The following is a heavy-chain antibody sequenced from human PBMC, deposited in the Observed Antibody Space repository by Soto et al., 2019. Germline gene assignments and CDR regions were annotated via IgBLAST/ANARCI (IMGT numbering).Heavy chain of an antibody. J-gene: IGHJ4*02. Sequence: ASVKVSCKASGYTFTSYAMGWVRQAPGQRLEWMGWINAGNGNTKYSQKFQGRVTITTDTSTSTAYMELRSLRSDDTAVYYCARDRGSYALDYWGQGTLVTVSS. CDR2: INAGNGNT. CDR1: GYTFTSYA. D-gene: IGHD1-26*01. V-gene: IGHV1-3*01. CDR3: ARDRGSYALDY.